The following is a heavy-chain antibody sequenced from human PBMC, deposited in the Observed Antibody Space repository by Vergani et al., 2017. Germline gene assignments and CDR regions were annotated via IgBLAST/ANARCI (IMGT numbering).Heavy chain of an antibody. CDR2: ISSSGSTI. Sequence: EVQLVESGGGLVQPGGSLRLSCAASGFTFSSYEMNWVRQAPGKGLEWVSYISSSGSTIYYADSVKGRFTISRDNAKNSLHLQMNSLRAEDTAVYYCARVTVVPANRKTLSGFDPWGQGTLVTVSS. V-gene: IGHV3-48*03. D-gene: IGHD2-2*01. CDR1: GFTFSSYE. CDR3: ARVTVVPANRKTLSGFDP. J-gene: IGHJ5*02.